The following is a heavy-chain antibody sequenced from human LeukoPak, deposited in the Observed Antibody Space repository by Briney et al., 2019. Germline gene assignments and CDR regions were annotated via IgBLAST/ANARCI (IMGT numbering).Heavy chain of an antibody. V-gene: IGHV4-34*01. D-gene: IGHD5-18*01. CDR2: INHSGST. J-gene: IGHJ3*02. CDR1: RFTFSSYW. Sequence: PGGSLRLSCAASRFTFSSYWMSWIRQPPGKGLEWIGEINHSGSTNYNPSLKSRVTISVDTSKNQFSLKLSSVTAADTAVYYCARDVDTPMVDAFDIWGQGTMVTVSS. CDR3: ARDVDTPMVDAFDI.